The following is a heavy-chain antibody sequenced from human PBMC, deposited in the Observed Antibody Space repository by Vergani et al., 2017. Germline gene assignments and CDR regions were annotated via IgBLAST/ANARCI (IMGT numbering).Heavy chain of an antibody. V-gene: IGHV3-23*01. D-gene: IGHD3-22*01. Sequence: EVQLLESGGGLVQPGGSLRLSCAASGFTFSSYAMSWVRQAPGKGLEWVSAISARYPSTYYADSVKGRFTISRHNSKNMLYLQMNSLRAEDTAVYYCARLSYDTTPYLQGGYDCWGQGTLVSVSS. J-gene: IGHJ4*02. CDR3: ARLSYDTTPYLQGGYDC. CDR1: GFTFSSYA. CDR2: ISARYPST.